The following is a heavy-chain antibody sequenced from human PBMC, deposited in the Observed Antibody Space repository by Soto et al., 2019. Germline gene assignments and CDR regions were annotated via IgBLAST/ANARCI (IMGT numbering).Heavy chain of an antibody. Sequence: QVQLVQSGAEVKKPGASVKVSCQASGYTFTSYDINWVRQATGQGLEWMGWMNPNNTNTGKEQKYPGRLTMTRNTAMGTDYMELSSLTSEDTAVYYCARGFSTEVRGGYDYWGQGTLVTVSS. V-gene: IGHV1-8*01. D-gene: IGHD3-10*01. CDR3: ARGFSTEVRGGYDY. CDR2: MNPNNTNT. CDR1: GYTFTSYD. J-gene: IGHJ4*02.